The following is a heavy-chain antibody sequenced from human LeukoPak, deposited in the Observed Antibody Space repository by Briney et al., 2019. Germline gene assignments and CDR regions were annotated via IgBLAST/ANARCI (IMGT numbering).Heavy chain of an antibody. CDR2: IYNSGTT. J-gene: IGHJ4*02. Sequence: PTETLSLTCTVSGGSISSHFWSWIRQPPGKGLEWIGNIYNSGTTNYNPSLESRVTISVDTSKNQLSLQLTSVTAADTAVYYCTKATQWLAFDYWGRGTLVTVSS. D-gene: IGHD6-19*01. CDR1: GGSISSHF. CDR3: TKATQWLAFDY. V-gene: IGHV4-59*11.